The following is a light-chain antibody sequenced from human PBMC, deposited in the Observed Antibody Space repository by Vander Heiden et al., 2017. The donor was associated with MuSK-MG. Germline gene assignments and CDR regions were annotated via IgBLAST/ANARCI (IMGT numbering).Light chain of an antibody. V-gene: IGKV1-9*01. Sequence: IPLPQSTSFLPVAVGHTVTITGRASQGITSYLAWYQQKPGKAPKLLIYAASTLQGGVPSRFSGSGSGTEFTLTISSLQPEDFATYYCQQVYTYPLTFGHGTKVDIK. J-gene: IGKJ3*01. CDR2: AAS. CDR1: QGITSY. CDR3: QQVYTYPLT.